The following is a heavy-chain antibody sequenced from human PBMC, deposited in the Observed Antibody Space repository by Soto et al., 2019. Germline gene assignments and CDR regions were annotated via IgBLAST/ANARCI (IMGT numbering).Heavy chain of an antibody. J-gene: IGHJ4*02. D-gene: IGHD1-26*01. CDR1: GGTFSSHG. CDR2: IIPTFGTP. Sequence: QVQLVQSGTVVQRRGSSVKVSCQASGGTFSSHGMAWVRQAPGQGLEWMGGIIPTFGTPTYAPKFQGRVTITADKSTNTAYMELSSLRSEDTGVYYCASERSAQEFDCWGQGTLITVSS. CDR3: ASERSAQEFDC. V-gene: IGHV1-69*06.